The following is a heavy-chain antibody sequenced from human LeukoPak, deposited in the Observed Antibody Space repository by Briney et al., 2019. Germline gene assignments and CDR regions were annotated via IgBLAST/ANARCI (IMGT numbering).Heavy chain of an antibody. CDR1: GLTFSNAL. J-gene: IGHJ4*02. V-gene: IGHV3-15*05. CDR3: NTRYCSSTSCN. Sequence: GGSLRLSCAASGLTFSNALLSWVRQAPGKGLEGVGRINTKTGGGQTDYAVRVRGRFTISRDDSKNTVYLQMNSLHTEDGAVYYCNTRYCSSTSCNWGQGTLVTVSS. CDR2: INTKTGGGQT. D-gene: IGHD2-2*01.